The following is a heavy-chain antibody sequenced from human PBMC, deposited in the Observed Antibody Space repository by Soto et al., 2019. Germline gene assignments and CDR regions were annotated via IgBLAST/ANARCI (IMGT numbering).Heavy chain of an antibody. CDR1: GVTFSNSW. Sequence: EVQLVESGGGLVKPGGSLRLSCAASGVTFSNSWMNCVRQASGKGLEWVGRIKSKTDGGTTDYAAPVKGRFTISRDDSKNTLYLQMNSLKTEDTAVYYCTTHLNYYDSSGYYYLNWFDPWGQGTMVTVSS. D-gene: IGHD3-22*01. V-gene: IGHV3-15*07. CDR2: IKSKTDGGTT. CDR3: TTHLNYYDSSGYYYLNWFDP. J-gene: IGHJ5*02.